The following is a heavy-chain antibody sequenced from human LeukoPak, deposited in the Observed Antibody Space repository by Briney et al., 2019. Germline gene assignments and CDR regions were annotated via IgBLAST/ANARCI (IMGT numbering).Heavy chain of an antibody. CDR2: IYHSGST. CDR1: GYSISSGYY. Sequence: SETLSLTCAVSGYSISSGYYWGWIRQPPGKGLEWIGSIYHSGSTYYNPSLKSRVTISVDTSKNQFSLKLSSVTAADTAVYYCARHLGFTIFGVVIRAEWFDPWGQGTLVTVSS. D-gene: IGHD3-3*01. V-gene: IGHV4-38-2*01. J-gene: IGHJ5*02. CDR3: ARHLGFTIFGVVIRAEWFDP.